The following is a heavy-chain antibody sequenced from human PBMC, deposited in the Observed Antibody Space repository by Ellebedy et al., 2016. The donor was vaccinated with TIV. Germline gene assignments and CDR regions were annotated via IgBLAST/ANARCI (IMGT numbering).Heavy chain of an antibody. CDR3: ARNISYFDY. V-gene: IGHV3-66*01. Sequence: GESLKISCAASGFTVSSNYMSWVRQAPGKGLEWVSVIYSGGSTYYADSVKGRFPISSDNSNNTLYLQMNSLRAEETAVYYCARNISYFDYWGQGTLVTVSS. CDR2: IYSGGST. CDR1: GFTVSSNY. D-gene: IGHD2/OR15-2a*01. J-gene: IGHJ4*02.